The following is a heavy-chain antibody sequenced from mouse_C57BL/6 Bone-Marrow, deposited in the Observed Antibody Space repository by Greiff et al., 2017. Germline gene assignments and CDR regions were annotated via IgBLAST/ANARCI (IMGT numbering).Heavy chain of an antibody. CDR2: LSSGGSYT. J-gene: IGHJ3*01. CDR1: GFTFSSYG. Sequence: EVKLQESGGDLVKPGGSLKLSCAASGFTFSSYGMSWVRQTPDKRLEWVATLSSGGSYTYYPDSVKGRFTISRDNAKNTLYLHMSSLKSEDTAMYYCARLQTGTAWFAYWGQGTLVTVSA. CDR3: ARLQTGTAWFAY. D-gene: IGHD4-1*01. V-gene: IGHV5-6*01.